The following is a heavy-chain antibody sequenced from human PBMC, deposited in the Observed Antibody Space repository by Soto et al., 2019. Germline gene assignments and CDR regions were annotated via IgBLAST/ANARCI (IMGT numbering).Heavy chain of an antibody. CDR3: AKSFGRGGYLTFDY. Sequence: GGSLRLSCAASGFTFSSYWMSWVRQAPGKGLEWVSAISGSGGSTCYADSVKGRFTISRDNSKNTLYLQMNSLRAEDTAVYYCAKSFGRGGYLTFDYWGQGTLVTVSS. V-gene: IGHV3-23*01. CDR1: GFTFSSYW. J-gene: IGHJ4*02. CDR2: ISGSGGST. D-gene: IGHD5-12*01.